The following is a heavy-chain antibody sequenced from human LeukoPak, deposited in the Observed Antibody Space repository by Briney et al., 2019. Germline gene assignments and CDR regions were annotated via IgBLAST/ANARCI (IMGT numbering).Heavy chain of an antibody. V-gene: IGHV4-39*01. CDR2: IYFSGTS. D-gene: IGHD6-6*01. J-gene: IGHJ6*02. Sequence: PSETLSLTCTVSSASISSTNHNWGWLRQPPGKGPEWIGNIYFSGTSYYNPSLKSRVIISVDTSKSQFSLKLNSVTAADTAVYYCARVAARYVGMDVWGQGTTVTVSS. CDR3: ARVAARYVGMDV. CDR1: SASISSTNHN.